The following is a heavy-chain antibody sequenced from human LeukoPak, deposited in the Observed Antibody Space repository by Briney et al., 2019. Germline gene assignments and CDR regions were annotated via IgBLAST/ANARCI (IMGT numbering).Heavy chain of an antibody. D-gene: IGHD5-18*01. J-gene: IGHJ4*02. CDR3: ARGIRGGYSYGDEYDY. V-gene: IGHV3-21*01. CDR2: ISSGTTYI. Sequence: GGSLRLSCSPSGFTFSSYSMNWVRQAPGKGLEWVSSISSGTTYIYYADSVKGRFTISRDNAKNSLYLQMNSLRAEDTAVYYCARGIRGGYSYGDEYDYWGQGTLVTVSS. CDR1: GFTFSSYS.